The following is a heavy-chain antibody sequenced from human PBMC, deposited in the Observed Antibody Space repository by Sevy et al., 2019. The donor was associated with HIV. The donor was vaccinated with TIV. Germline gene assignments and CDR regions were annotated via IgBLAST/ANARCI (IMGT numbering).Heavy chain of an antibody. CDR3: AKGLGMVQGALLSDDV. J-gene: IGHJ3*01. CDR2: IRYDGSTK. Sequence: GGSLRLSCAASGFTFRSYGMHWVRLAPGKGLEWVTFIRYDGSTKYYADSVKGRFTISRDNAKNTVFLQMNSLRSEDTAVYYCAKGLGMVQGALLSDDVWGQGTMVTVSS. D-gene: IGHD3-10*01. V-gene: IGHV3-30*02. CDR1: GFTFRSYG.